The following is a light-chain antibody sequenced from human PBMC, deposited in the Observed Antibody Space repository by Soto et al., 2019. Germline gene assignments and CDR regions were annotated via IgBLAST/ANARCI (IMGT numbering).Light chain of an antibody. CDR2: EVS. V-gene: IGLV2-23*02. Sequence: QSALTQPPSVSGSPGQSITISCTGTSSDVGSYNLVSWYQQHPGKAPKLMIYEVSKRPSGVSNRFSGSKSGNTASLTISGLQAEDEADYYCCSYAGSSTSLYVFGTGTKLTVL. CDR1: SSDVGSYNL. CDR3: CSYAGSSTSLYV. J-gene: IGLJ1*01.